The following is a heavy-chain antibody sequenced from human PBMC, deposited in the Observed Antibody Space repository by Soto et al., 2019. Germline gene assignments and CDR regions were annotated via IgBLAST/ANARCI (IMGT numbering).Heavy chain of an antibody. CDR2: IYYSGST. CDR1: GGSISSYY. J-gene: IGHJ5*02. Sequence: SETLSLTCTVSGGSISSYYWSWIRQPPGKGLEWIGYIYYSGSTNYNPSLKSRVTISVDTSKNQFSLKLSSVTAADTALYYCASFGEVREPYNWFDPWGQGTLVTVSS. CDR3: ASFGEVREPYNWFDP. V-gene: IGHV4-59*01. D-gene: IGHD3-3*01.